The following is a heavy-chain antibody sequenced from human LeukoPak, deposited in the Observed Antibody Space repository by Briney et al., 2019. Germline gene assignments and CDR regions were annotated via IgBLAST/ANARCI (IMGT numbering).Heavy chain of an antibody. CDR1: GFTVGTNY. J-gene: IGHJ6*03. CDR3: ARVPYGNYHYYYMDV. CDR2: IYSGSST. V-gene: IGHV3-53*01. D-gene: IGHD3-10*01. Sequence: GGSLRPSCAASGFTVGTNYMSWVRQAPGKGLEWVSLIYSGSSTYYANSVKGRFTISRDNSKNTVYLQMNSLRAEDTAVYYCARVPYGNYHYYYMDVWGKGTTVTVSS.